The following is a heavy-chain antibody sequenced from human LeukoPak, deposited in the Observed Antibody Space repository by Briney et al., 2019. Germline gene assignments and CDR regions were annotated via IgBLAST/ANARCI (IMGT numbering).Heavy chain of an antibody. CDR3: ARDLRRPRNLFDY. Sequence: TGGSLRLSCAASGFTFSDYYMSWIRQAPGKGLEWVSYISSSGSTIYYADSVKGRVTISRDNAKNSLYLQMNSLRAEDTAVYYCARDLRRPRNLFDYWGQGTLVTVSS. D-gene: IGHD1-14*01. J-gene: IGHJ4*02. CDR2: ISSSGSTI. V-gene: IGHV3-11*04. CDR1: GFTFSDYY.